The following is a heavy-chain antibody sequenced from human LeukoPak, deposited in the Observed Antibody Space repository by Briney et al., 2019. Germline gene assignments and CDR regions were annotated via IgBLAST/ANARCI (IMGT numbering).Heavy chain of an antibody. D-gene: IGHD6-19*01. CDR1: GYIFSLYG. CDR2: ITGKNGNT. Sequence: ASVKVSCKASGYIFSLYGISWVRQAPGQGLEWMGWITGKNGNTNYTEKLQGRVTMTMDTSTTTAYMELRSLRSDDTATYYCARAKERVGLAGPRNWFDPWGQGTLIIVSS. J-gene: IGHJ5*02. CDR3: ARAKERVGLAGPRNWFDP. V-gene: IGHV1-18*01.